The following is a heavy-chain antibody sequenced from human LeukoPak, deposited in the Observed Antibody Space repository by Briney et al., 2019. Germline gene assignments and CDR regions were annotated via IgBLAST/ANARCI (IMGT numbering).Heavy chain of an antibody. CDR3: ARGDPSHYVYSNYAGV. J-gene: IGHJ4*02. Sequence: ASVKVSCKASGGTFSSYTISWVRQAPGQGLEWMGRIIPILGIANYAQKFQGRVTITADKSTSTAYMELSSLRSEDTAVYYCARGDPSHYVYSNYAGVWGQGTLVTVSS. V-gene: IGHV1-69*02. D-gene: IGHD4-11*01. CDR2: IIPILGIA. CDR1: GGTFSSYT.